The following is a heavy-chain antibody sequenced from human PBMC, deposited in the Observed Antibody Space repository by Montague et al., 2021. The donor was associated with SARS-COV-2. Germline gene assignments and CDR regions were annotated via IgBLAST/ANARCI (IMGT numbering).Heavy chain of an antibody. D-gene: IGHD1-20*01. J-gene: IGHJ5*02. CDR3: ARTEYNWNDWFDP. V-gene: IGHV4-59*13. CDR1: GGSISSYY. Sequence: SETLSLTCSVSGGSISSYYWSWIRQSPGKGLEWIGYIFHSGITDYNPSLKSQVTISVDMSKNQFSPQLNSVTAADSAVYYCARTEYNWNDWFDPWGQGTLVTVSS. CDR2: IFHSGIT.